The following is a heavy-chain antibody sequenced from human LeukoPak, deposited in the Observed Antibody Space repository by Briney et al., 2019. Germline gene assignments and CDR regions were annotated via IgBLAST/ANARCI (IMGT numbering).Heavy chain of an antibody. Sequence: SETLSLTCTVSGGSISSYYWSWIRQPPGKGLEWIGEINHSGSTNYNPSLKSRVTISVDTSKNQFSLKLSSVTAADTAVYYCARRLGSGSYYNRLLDYWGQGTLVTVSS. J-gene: IGHJ4*02. CDR1: GGSISSYY. D-gene: IGHD3-10*01. V-gene: IGHV4-34*01. CDR2: INHSGST. CDR3: ARRLGSGSYYNRLLDY.